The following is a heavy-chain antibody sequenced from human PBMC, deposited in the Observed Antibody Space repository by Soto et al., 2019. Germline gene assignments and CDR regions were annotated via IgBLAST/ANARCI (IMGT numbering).Heavy chain of an antibody. D-gene: IGHD2-2*01. CDR2: ISTYNGNT. CDR3: ARGASCTGTSCYDYFHYGMDV. J-gene: IGHJ6*02. CDR1: GYTFTSHG. Sequence: ASVKVSCKASGYTFTSHGITWVRQAPGQGLEWMGWISTYNGNTNYAQKLQGRVTLTTDTSTSTAYMELRSLRSDDAAVYYCARGASCTGTSCYDYFHYGMDVWGQGTTVTVSS. V-gene: IGHV1-18*01.